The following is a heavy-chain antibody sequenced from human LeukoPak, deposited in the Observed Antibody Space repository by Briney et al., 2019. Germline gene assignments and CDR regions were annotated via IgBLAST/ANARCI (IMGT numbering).Heavy chain of an antibody. CDR2: IYYSGST. J-gene: IGHJ4*02. Sequence: SETLFLTCTVSGGSISSYYWSWIRQPPGKGLEWIGYIYYSGSTNYNPSLKSRVTISVDTSKNQFSLKLSSVTAADTAVYYCARGYSYGSGFDYWGQGTLVTVSS. CDR1: GGSISSYY. D-gene: IGHD5-18*01. CDR3: ARGYSYGSGFDY. V-gene: IGHV4-59*01.